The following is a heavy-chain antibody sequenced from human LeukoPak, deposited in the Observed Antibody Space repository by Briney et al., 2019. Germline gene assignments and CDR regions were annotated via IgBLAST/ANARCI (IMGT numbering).Heavy chain of an antibody. J-gene: IGHJ3*02. D-gene: IGHD1-1*01. CDR3: TRGAGSTTSNDAFDI. CDR1: GGSISSGSYF. Sequence: SETLSLTCAVSGGSISSGSYFWGWIRQPPVKGLEWIGYFFYTGNTYYNASLKSRVTISVDTSKNQFSLKVSSVTAADTAVYYCTRGAGSTTSNDAFDIWGQGTMVTVSS. CDR2: FFYTGNT. V-gene: IGHV4-30-4*07.